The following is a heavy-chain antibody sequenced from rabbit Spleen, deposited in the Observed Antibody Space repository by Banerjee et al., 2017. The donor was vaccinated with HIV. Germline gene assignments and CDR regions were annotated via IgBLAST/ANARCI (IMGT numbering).Heavy chain of an antibody. J-gene: IGHJ4*01. Sequence: QSLAQSGGDLVKPGASLTLTCTASGSTFSSRYFMSWVRQAPGKGLAWIGCIDAATSGNTYPANWVNGRSPISRHNAQNTLYLQLSSRTAAATATYFCVRDQAGAADYGPYNLNLWGQGTLVTGS. CDR3: VRDQAGAADYGPYNLNL. CDR1: GSTFSSRYF. V-gene: IGHV1S40*01. D-gene: IGHD2-1*01. CDR2: IDAATSGNT.